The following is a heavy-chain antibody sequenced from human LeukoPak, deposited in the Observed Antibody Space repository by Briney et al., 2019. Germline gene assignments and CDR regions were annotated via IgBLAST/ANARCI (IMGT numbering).Heavy chain of an antibody. Sequence: PSETLSLTCSVSGGSISIYYWSWVRRPPGKGLEWIGYIYNSGSTNYNPSLRSRVTISVDTSKNQFSLKLTSVTPADTAVYYCVRDRELTYWGQGTLVTVSS. CDR2: IYNSGST. V-gene: IGHV4-59*01. CDR1: GGSISIYY. CDR3: VRDRELTY. J-gene: IGHJ4*02. D-gene: IGHD3-10*01.